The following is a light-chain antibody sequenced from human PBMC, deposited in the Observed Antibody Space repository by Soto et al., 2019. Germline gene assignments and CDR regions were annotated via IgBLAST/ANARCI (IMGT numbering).Light chain of an antibody. CDR3: HQRNK. V-gene: IGKV3-11*01. Sequence: EVVMRQSPATLSVSPGEGATLSCRASQGIGDTLAWYQQKPGQPPRLLIYDTSNRATGIPARFSGSRSGTDFTLTISSLEPEDFGVYFCHQRNKFGQGTRLEIK. CDR1: QGIGDT. CDR2: DTS. J-gene: IGKJ5*01.